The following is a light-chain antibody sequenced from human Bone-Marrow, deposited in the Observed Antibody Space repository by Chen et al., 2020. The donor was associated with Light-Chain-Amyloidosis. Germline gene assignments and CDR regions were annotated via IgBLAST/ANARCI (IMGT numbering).Light chain of an antibody. CDR2: GSS. CDR1: QTISSNY. V-gene: IGKV3-20*01. Sequence: EIVLTQSPGTLSLYPGEGANLSCRSSQTISSNYLTWYQQKFGQAPRLLIYGSSSSATGIPDRLTGCGSVTDFTLTINRLEPEYFAMYYCQQYGTSPLTFGGGIKVEIK. CDR3: QQYGTSPLT. J-gene: IGKJ4*01.